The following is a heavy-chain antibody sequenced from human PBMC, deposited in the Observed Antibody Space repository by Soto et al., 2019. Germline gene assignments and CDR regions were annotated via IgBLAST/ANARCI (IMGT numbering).Heavy chain of an antibody. CDR3: ARIRCSGGSCYLDY. J-gene: IGHJ4*02. V-gene: IGHV3-7*01. CDR1: GFTFCSYW. CDR2: IKQNESAK. Sequence: PAGSLSLSCEPSGFTFCSYWMCWLRQALEKRLGWGANIKQNESAKYYVDSVKSRFTTSRDNARNSLYLQMNSLRAEDTAVYYCARIRCSGGSCYLDYWGQGTLVTVSS. D-gene: IGHD2-15*01.